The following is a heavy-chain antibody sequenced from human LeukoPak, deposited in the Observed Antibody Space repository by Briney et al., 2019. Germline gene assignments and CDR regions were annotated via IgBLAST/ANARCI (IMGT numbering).Heavy chain of an antibody. J-gene: IGHJ5*02. CDR3: ARGLQATT. CDR2: IYYSGST. D-gene: IGHD5-12*01. V-gene: IGHV4-31*03. CDR1: GGSIGSVGYY. Sequence: SETLSLTCTVSGGSIGSVGYYWSWIRQHPGKGLEWIGYIYYSGSTFYNPSLKSRVTMSVDTSKNQFSLKLSSVTAADTAVYYCARGLQATTCGQGTLVTVSS.